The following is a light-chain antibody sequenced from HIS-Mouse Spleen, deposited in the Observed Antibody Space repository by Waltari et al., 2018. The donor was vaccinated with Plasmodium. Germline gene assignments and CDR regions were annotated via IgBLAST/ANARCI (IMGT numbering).Light chain of an antibody. Sequence: DIVMTQSPDSLAVSLGERATINCKSSQSVLYSSNNKNYLAWYQQKPGQPPKLLIFWAPTLASGVPDRFSGSGSGTDFTLTISSLQAEDVAVYYCQQYYSTPWTFGQGTKVEIK. V-gene: IGKV4-1*01. J-gene: IGKJ1*01. CDR3: QQYYSTPWT. CDR1: QSVLYSSNNKNY. CDR2: WAP.